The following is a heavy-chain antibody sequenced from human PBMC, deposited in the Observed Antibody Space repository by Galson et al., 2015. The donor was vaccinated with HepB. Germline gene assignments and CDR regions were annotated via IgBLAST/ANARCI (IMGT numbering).Heavy chain of an antibody. CDR3: ARSVEGAFDS. CDR1: GFTFSSDW. V-gene: IGHV3-66*01. D-gene: IGHD2-2*01. J-gene: IGHJ4*02. CDR2: IYSGGST. Sequence: SLRLSCAASGFTFSSDWVNWVRQAPGKGLEWASVIYSGGSTYYADSVKGRFTISRDNVKNLVYLHMNSLGVEDTAHYFCARSVEGAFDSWGQGTLVIVSA.